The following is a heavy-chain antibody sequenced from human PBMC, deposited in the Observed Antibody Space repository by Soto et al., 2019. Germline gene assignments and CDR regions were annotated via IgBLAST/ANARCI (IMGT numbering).Heavy chain of an antibody. D-gene: IGHD6-6*01. CDR1: DYPISSAYY. Sequence: SETLSLTCTVYDYPISSAYYWGWIRQPAGKGLEWMGYVYHKGNTRYNPSLKSRVSISIDTSKNQFSLKLNSVTAADTAFYSCARYPSSSIAARAGFFDPWGQGILVTVSS. V-gene: IGHV4-38-2*02. J-gene: IGHJ5*02. CDR2: VYHKGNT. CDR3: ARYPSSSIAARAGFFDP.